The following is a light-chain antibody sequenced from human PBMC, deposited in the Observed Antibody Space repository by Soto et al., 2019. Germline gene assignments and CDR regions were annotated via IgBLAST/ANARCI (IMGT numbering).Light chain of an antibody. CDR2: ENN. CDR3: GTWDSSLSAYV. Sequence: QSVLTQPPSVSAAPGQKVTISCSGSSSNIGNNYVSWYQQLPGTAPELLIYENNKRPSGIPDRFSGSKSGTSATLGITGLQTGDEADYYCGTWDSSLSAYVFGTGTKVPVL. V-gene: IGLV1-51*02. CDR1: SSNIGNNY. J-gene: IGLJ1*01.